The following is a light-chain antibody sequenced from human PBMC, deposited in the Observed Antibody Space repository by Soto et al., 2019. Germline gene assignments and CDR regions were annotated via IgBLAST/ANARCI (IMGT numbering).Light chain of an antibody. V-gene: IGKV3-11*01. J-gene: IGKJ5*01. CDR1: QSVRSY. Sequence: EIVLTQSPATLSLSPGERATLSCRASQSVRSYLAWYQQKPGQTPRLLIYDAFNRATGIPARFSGSGSGTDFTLTISSLEPEDFAIYYCQQRQYWPPITFGQGTRLEIK. CDR3: QQRQYWPPIT. CDR2: DAF.